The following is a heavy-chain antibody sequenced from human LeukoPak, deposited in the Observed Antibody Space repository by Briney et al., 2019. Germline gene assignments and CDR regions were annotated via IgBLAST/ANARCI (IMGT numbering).Heavy chain of an antibody. V-gene: IGHV3-30-3*01. J-gene: IGHJ4*02. Sequence: GGSLRLSCAASGFAFSSYAMHWVRQAPGKGLEWVAVISYDGGNKYYADSVKGRFTISRDNSKNTVYLQMNSLRAEDTALYYCASGGLSSSWYRHYWGQGTLVTVSS. CDR2: ISYDGGNK. CDR3: ASGGLSSSWYRHY. CDR1: GFAFSSYA. D-gene: IGHD6-13*01.